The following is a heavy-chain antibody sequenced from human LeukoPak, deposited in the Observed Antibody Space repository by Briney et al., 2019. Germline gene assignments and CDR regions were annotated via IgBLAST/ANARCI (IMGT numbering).Heavy chain of an antibody. CDR3: ARHEVRGATTTFDY. D-gene: IGHD1-26*01. Sequence: PGVSLRLSCAASGLTFRSYGMSWVRQAPGKGLEWVSGISGNGGGTEYADSVKGRFTISRDNSKNTLYLQMSSLRAEDTAVYYCARHEVRGATTTFDYWGQGTLVTVSS. V-gene: IGHV3-23*01. CDR1: GLTFRSYG. CDR2: ISGNGGGT. J-gene: IGHJ4*02.